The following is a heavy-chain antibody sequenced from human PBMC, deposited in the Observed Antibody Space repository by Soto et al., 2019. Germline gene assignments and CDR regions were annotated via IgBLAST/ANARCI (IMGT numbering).Heavy chain of an antibody. CDR2: IYYSGST. V-gene: IGHV4-39*01. J-gene: IGHJ3*02. CDR3: ASLLGYCSSTSCYFSAFDI. CDR1: GGSISSSSYY. D-gene: IGHD2-2*01. Sequence: ASETLSLTCTVSGGSISSSSYYWGLIRQPPGKGLEWIGNIYYSGSTYYNPSLKSRVTISVDTSKNQFSLKLSSVTAADTAVYYCASLLGYCSSTSCYFSAFDIWGQGTMVTVSS.